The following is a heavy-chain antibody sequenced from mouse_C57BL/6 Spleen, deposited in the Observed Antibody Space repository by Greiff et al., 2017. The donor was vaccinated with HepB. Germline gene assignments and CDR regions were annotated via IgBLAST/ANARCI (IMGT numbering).Heavy chain of an antibody. V-gene: IGHV1-15*01. D-gene: IGHD1-1*02. CDR1: GYTFTDYE. CDR2: IDPETGGT. CDR3: RGDGRSLFDY. Sequence: VNVVESGAELVRPGASVTLSCKASGYTFTDYEMHWVKQTPVHGLEWIGAIDPETGGTAYNQKFTGKAILTADKSSSTAYMELRSLTSEDSAVYYCRGDGRSLFDYWGQGTTLTVSS. J-gene: IGHJ2*01.